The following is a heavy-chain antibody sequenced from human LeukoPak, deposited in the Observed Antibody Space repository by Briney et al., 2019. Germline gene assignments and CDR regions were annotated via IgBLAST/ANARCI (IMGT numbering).Heavy chain of an antibody. CDR2: INPNSGGT. Sequence: ASVKVSCKASGYTFTSYDINWVRQATGQGLEWMGWINPNSGGTNYAQKFQGWVTMTRDTSISTAYMGLSRLRSDDTAVYYCARGPYYYGSGSYGPFDYWGQGTLVTVSS. D-gene: IGHD3-10*01. CDR3: ARGPYYYGSGSYGPFDY. CDR1: GYTFTSYD. J-gene: IGHJ4*02. V-gene: IGHV1-2*04.